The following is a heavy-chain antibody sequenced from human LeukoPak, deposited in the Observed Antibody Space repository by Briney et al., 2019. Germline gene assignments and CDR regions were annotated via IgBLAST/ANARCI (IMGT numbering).Heavy chain of an antibody. V-gene: IGHV3-30*18. J-gene: IGHJ4*02. Sequence: PWGSLRLSCAASGFTFSSYGMHWVRQAPGKGLEWVAVISYDGSNKYYADSVKGRFTISRDNSKNTLYLQMNSLRAEDTAVYYCAKDSHYSSSSFHYFDYWGQGTLVTVSS. CDR2: ISYDGSNK. D-gene: IGHD6-6*01. CDR3: AKDSHYSSSSFHYFDY. CDR1: GFTFSSYG.